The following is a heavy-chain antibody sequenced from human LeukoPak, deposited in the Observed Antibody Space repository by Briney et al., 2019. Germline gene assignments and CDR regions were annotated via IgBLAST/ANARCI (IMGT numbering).Heavy chain of an antibody. CDR2: ISGSGGST. D-gene: IGHD2-2*01. V-gene: IGHV3-23*01. J-gene: IGHJ4*02. Sequence: PGGSLRLSCAASGFTFSSYAMSWVRQAPGKGLEWVSAISGSGGSTYYADSVKGRFTISRDNSKNTPYLQMNSLRAEDTAVYYCAKGSPYCSSTSCLRTFEYWGQGTLVTVSS. CDR3: AKGSPYCSSTSCLRTFEY. CDR1: GFTFSSYA.